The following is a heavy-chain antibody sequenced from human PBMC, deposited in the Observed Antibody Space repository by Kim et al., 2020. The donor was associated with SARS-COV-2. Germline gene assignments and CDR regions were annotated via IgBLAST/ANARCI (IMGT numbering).Heavy chain of an antibody. Sequence: SETLSLTCTVSGGSISSYYWSWIRQPPGKGLEWIGYIYYSGSANYNPSLKSRVTISVDTSKNQSSLKLRSVTAADTAVYYCARHVEGGRVDYWAREPWSPSPQ. J-gene: IGHJ4*02. CDR3: ARHVEGGRVDY. D-gene: IGHD2-15*01. CDR2: IYYSGSA. V-gene: IGHV4-59*08. CDR1: GGSISSYY.